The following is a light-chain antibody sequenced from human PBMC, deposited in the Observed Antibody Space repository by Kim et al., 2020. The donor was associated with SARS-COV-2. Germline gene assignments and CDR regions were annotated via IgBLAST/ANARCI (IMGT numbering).Light chain of an antibody. CDR1: ESLLHSAGKTY. V-gene: IGKV2D-29*02. J-gene: IGKJ2*01. Sequence: DIVMTQTPVSLSVTPGQPASVSCESSESLLHSAGKTYLYWYLQRPGQSPQLLIYEVSNRFSGVPDRFSGSGAGTDFTLEISRVEAEDAGIYYCMQSLQLPYTFGQGTKLEIK. CDR2: EVS. CDR3: MQSLQLPYT.